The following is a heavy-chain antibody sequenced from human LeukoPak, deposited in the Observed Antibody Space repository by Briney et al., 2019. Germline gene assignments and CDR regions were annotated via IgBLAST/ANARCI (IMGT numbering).Heavy chain of an antibody. J-gene: IGHJ4*02. V-gene: IGHV3-23*01. CDR1: GFTLSSYA. Sequence: QTGGSLRLSCAASGFTLSSYAMSWVRQAPGKGLEWVSAISDGGNTYHADSVKGRFTISRDSSKNTLFLQMNRLRPEDAAVYYCAKAPVTTCRGAYCYPFDYWGQGTLVTVSS. CDR2: ISDGGNT. CDR3: AKAPVTTCRGAYCYPFDY. D-gene: IGHD2-21*01.